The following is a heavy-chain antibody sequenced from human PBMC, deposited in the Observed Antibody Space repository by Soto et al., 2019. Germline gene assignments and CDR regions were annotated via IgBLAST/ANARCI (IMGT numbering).Heavy chain of an antibody. V-gene: IGHV1-18*01. Sequence: ASVKVSCKASGYTFTNFGISWVRQAPGQGLEWMGWISAYNGNTKYSQKFQGRVTITRDTSASTAYMELSSLRSEDTAVYYCARGPLEWSGNWFDPWGQGTLVTVSS. J-gene: IGHJ5*02. D-gene: IGHD3-3*01. CDR1: GYTFTNFG. CDR2: ISAYNGNT. CDR3: ARGPLEWSGNWFDP.